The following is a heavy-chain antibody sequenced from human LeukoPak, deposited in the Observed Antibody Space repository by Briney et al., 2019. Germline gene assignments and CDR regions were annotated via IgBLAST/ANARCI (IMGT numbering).Heavy chain of an antibody. Sequence: SQTLSLTCAISGDSVSTNSVAWNWIRQSPSRGLEWLGRTSYRSKWYNDYAVSVKSRITITPDTSKNQFSLQLNSVTPEDTAVYYCARGPRFWSGYYRYFDYWGQGTLVTVSS. V-gene: IGHV6-1*01. D-gene: IGHD3-3*01. CDR2: TSYRSKWYN. CDR1: GDSVSTNSVA. J-gene: IGHJ4*02. CDR3: ARGPRFWSGYYRYFDY.